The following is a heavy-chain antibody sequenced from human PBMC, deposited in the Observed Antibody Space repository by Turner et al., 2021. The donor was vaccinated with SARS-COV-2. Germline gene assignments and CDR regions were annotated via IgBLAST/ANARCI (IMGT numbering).Heavy chain of an antibody. CDR3: ATQGPSGSYGY. CDR2: IISKWGST. D-gene: IGHD1-26*01. Sequence: EWQLVESGGDLVQPGGSLSLSCAASGFTFSSYPLHWVLQAPGKGLEYGSAIISKWGSTYYANSVKGRFTISRDNSKNMLYLQMGSLRAEDMAVYYCATQGPSGSYGYWGHGTLVTVSS. CDR1: GFTFSSYP. V-gene: IGHV3-64*01. J-gene: IGHJ4*01.